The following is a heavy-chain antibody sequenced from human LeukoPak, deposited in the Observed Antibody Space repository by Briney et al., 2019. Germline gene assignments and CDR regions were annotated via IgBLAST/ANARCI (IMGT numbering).Heavy chain of an antibody. CDR2: ISGSGGGT. J-gene: IGHJ4*02. D-gene: IGHD3-10*01. CDR3: AKDPYGSGSYFDY. Sequence: GGSLRLSCAASGFTFSSYAMSWVRQAPGKGLEWVSAISGSGGGTYYADSVKGRFTISRDNSKNTLYLQMNSLRAEDTAVYYCAKDPYGSGSYFDYWGQGALVTVSS. V-gene: IGHV3-23*01. CDR1: GFTFSSYA.